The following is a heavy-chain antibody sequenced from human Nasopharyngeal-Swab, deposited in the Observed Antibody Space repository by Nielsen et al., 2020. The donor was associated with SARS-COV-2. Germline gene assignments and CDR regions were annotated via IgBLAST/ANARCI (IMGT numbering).Heavy chain of an antibody. J-gene: IGHJ6*03. CDR3: ARIAGRGSIYYYYMDV. CDR1: GFTFSSYW. D-gene: IGHD1-26*01. V-gene: IGHV3-74*01. Sequence: GESLKISCAASGFTFSSYWMHWVRQAPGKGLVWVSRINSDGSTTNYADSVRGRFTISRDNAKNSLYLQMNSLRAEDTAVYFCARIAGRGSIYYYYMDVWGTGTTVTVSS. CDR2: INSDGSTT.